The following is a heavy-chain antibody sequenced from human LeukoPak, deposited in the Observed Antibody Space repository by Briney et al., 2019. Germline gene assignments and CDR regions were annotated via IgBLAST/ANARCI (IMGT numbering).Heavy chain of an antibody. V-gene: IGHV3-74*01. D-gene: IGHD6-19*01. CDR2: VSGDGSRK. CDR1: GFTFSSYW. J-gene: IGHJ4*02. Sequence: GGSLRLSCAASGFTFSSYWMHWVRQTPGKGLVWVSRVSGDGSRKTYADFVRGRFTISRDNAKNTLYLQMNSLRAEDTAVYYCARGSVAGTREGGVYWGQGTLVTVSS. CDR3: ARGSVAGTREGGVY.